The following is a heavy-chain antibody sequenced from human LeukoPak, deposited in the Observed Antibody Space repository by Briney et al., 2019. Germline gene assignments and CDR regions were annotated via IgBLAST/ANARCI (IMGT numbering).Heavy chain of an antibody. V-gene: IGHV4-34*01. J-gene: IGHJ4*02. CDR1: GGSFSGYY. Sequence: SETLSLTCAVYGGSFSGYYWSLIRQPPGKGLEWIGEINHSGSTNYNPSLKSRVTISVDTSKNQFSLKLSSVTAADTAVYYCARLYDMIDYWGQGTLVTVSS. CDR3: ARLYDMIDY. D-gene: IGHD3-22*01. CDR2: INHSGST.